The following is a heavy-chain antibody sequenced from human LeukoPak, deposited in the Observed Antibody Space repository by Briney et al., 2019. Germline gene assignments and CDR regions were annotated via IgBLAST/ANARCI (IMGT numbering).Heavy chain of an antibody. CDR1: GFTFSSHH. D-gene: IGHD2-2*01. CDR2: IKPDGSKK. J-gene: IGHJ4*02. Sequence: GGSLRLSCVASGFTFSSHHMNWVRQTPGKGLESVATIKPDGSKKYYVDSVKGRFTISRDNAKSSLYLQMNSLRAEDTGVYFCARMSSYCDYWGQGTLVTVSS. V-gene: IGHV3-7*01. CDR3: ARMSSYCDY.